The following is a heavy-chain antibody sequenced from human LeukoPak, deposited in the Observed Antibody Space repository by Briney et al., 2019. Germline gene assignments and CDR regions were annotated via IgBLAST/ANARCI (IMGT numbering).Heavy chain of an antibody. CDR3: ARESGYCSGTHCWCPEDH. D-gene: IGHD2-2*01. Sequence: PGGSLRLSCAASGFTFRSYWMHWVRQAPGKGLEFVSRINSDESSTSYADSVKGRFTISRDSAKDTLYLQMNSLRAEDTAVYYCARESGYCSGTHCWCPEDHWGQGTLVTVSS. CDR1: GFTFRSYW. V-gene: IGHV3-74*01. J-gene: IGHJ4*02. CDR2: INSDESST.